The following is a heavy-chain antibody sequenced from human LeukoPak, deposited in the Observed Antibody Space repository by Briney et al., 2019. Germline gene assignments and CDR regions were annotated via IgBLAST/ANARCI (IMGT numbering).Heavy chain of an antibody. Sequence: GGSLRLSCAASGFTFSNYAMSWVRQAPGKGLEWVSAISGSGGTTYYADSVKGRFTISRDNSLYLQMNSLRAEDTAVYYCAKYSGSVSYGTLDYWGQGTLVTVSS. CDR3: AKYSGSVSYGTLDY. CDR1: GFTFSNYA. V-gene: IGHV3-23*01. CDR2: ISGSGGTT. J-gene: IGHJ4*02. D-gene: IGHD3-10*01.